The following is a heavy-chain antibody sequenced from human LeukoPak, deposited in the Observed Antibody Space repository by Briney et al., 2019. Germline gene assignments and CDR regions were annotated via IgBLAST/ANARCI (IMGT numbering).Heavy chain of an antibody. J-gene: IGHJ4*02. CDR2: ISSSGSDI. Sequence: GGTLRLSCAASGFTFNTYGMSWVRQAPGKGPEWLSYISSSGSDIMYADSVKGRFTISRDNAKNSLYLQMNSLRAEDTAVYYCTRDPRLSDYWGQGTLVTVSS. D-gene: IGHD2-21*02. CDR3: TRDPRLSDY. V-gene: IGHV3-21*05. CDR1: GFTFNTYG.